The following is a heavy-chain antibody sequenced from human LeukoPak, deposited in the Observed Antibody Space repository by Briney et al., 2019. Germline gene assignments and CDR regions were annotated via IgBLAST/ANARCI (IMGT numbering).Heavy chain of an antibody. D-gene: IGHD5-12*01. V-gene: IGHV4-30-2*01. CDR2: IYHSGST. CDR3: ARSSGYDNGWYFDL. J-gene: IGHJ2*01. Sequence: SETLTLTCAVSGGTISSGGYSWSWNRQPPGKGLEWIGYIYHSGSTYYNPSLKSRVTISVDRSKNQFSLKLSSVTAADTAVYYCARSSGYDNGWYFDLWGRGTLVTVSS. CDR1: GGTISSGGYS.